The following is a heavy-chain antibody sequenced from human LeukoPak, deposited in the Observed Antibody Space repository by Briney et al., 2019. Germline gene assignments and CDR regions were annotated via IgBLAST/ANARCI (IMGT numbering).Heavy chain of an antibody. V-gene: IGHV3-15*01. J-gene: IGHJ4*02. D-gene: IGHD3-22*01. Sequence: GGSLRLSCTASGFAFNNAWMSWVRQVPGKGLEWVGRIKSKVNGGTTDHAAPVKGRFTISRDDSKSTLYLQMNSLKTEDTAVYYCTYYYDSSTYYHVDYWGQGTLVTVSS. CDR1: GFAFNNAW. CDR3: TYYYDSSTYYHVDY. CDR2: IKSKVNGGTT.